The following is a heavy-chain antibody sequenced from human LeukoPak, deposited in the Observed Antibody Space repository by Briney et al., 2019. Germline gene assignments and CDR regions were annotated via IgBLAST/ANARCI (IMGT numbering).Heavy chain of an antibody. D-gene: IGHD1-26*01. Sequence: PGGSLRLSCAASGFTFSHFGMHWIRQAPGKGLEWGAVIFYNGGNKYYGDSVKGRFTIPRDNSKNTHDLQMNSLRAEDTGVYYCARDRGGTYTVGGAFDVWGQGILVTVSS. J-gene: IGHJ3*01. V-gene: IGHV3-33*01. CDR1: GFTFSHFG. CDR2: IFYNGGNK. CDR3: ARDRGGTYTVGGAFDV.